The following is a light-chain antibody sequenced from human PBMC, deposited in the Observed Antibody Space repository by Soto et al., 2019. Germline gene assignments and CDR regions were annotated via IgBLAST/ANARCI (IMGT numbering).Light chain of an antibody. CDR3: QQYYDTPLT. Sequence: DIVMTQSPDSVAVSLGERATINCKSSQSVLSSANHKYHLAWYQQKPGQPLKLLMYWASTRESGVPDRFSGSGSGTDFTLTISGLQAEDVAVYYCQQYYDTPLTFGGGTKVEIK. V-gene: IGKV4-1*01. J-gene: IGKJ4*01. CDR2: WAS. CDR1: QSVLSSANHKYH.